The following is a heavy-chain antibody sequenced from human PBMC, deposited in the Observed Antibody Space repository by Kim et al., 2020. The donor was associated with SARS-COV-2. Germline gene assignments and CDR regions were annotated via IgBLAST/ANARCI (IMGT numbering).Heavy chain of an antibody. D-gene: IGHD6-19*01. V-gene: IGHV4-39*01. J-gene: IGHJ4*02. CDR3: ARHRSGWYDYYFDN. Sequence: NPPLKSRVTMSVDTSKNQFSLKMSSVTAADTAVYYCARHRSGWYDYYFDNWGQGTLVTVSS.